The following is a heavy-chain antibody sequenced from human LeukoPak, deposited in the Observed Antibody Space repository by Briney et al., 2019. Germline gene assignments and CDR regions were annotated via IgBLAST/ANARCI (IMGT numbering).Heavy chain of an antibody. CDR2: INANNGNI. D-gene: IGHD3-9*01. CDR1: GYTFSKYG. Sequence: ASVKVSCKASGYTFSKYGVSWVRQAPGQGLEWIGWINANNGNINYAQNLQGRVTVTTDTSTSTAYMELRSLRSDDTAVYYCARDIDYNIDYWGQGTLATVSS. J-gene: IGHJ4*02. CDR3: ARDIDYNIDY. V-gene: IGHV1-18*04.